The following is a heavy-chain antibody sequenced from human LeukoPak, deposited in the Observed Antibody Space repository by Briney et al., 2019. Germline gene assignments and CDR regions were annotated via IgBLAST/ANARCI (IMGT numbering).Heavy chain of an antibody. D-gene: IGHD3-22*01. CDR3: AKEATRLYYYDSSGYYDY. CDR1: GFTFSSYG. V-gene: IGHV3-30*18. J-gene: IGHJ4*02. Sequence: PGRSLRLSCAASGFTFSSYGMHWVRPAPGKGLEWVAVISYDGSNKYYADSVKGRFTISRDTSKNTLYLQMNSLRAEDTAVYYCAKEATRLYYYDSSGYYDYWGQGTLVTVSS. CDR2: ISYDGSNK.